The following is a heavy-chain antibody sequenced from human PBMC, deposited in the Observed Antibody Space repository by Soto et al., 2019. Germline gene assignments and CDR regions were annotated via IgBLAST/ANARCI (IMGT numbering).Heavy chain of an antibody. Sequence: QAQLVQSGAEVKEPGSSVKVSCKASVEFFSNYGISWVRQAPGQGLEWMGGIIPIFGTISYAEKFQGRVTITWNNHTNTVYLKWPGWGSAERAVVYVAAVFRNGWGNPGVVRGYLDTWGRGTLVTVSS. CDR1: VEFFSNYG. V-gene: IGHV1-69*06. CDR3: AAVFRNGWGNPGVVRGYLDT. J-gene: IGHJ4*02. D-gene: IGHD3-10*01. CDR2: IIPIFGTI.